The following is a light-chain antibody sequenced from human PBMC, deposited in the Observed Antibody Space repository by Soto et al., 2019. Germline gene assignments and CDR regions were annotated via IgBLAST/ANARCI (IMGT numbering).Light chain of an antibody. J-gene: IGLJ2*01. Sequence: QSVLAQPPSASGTPGQTVTISCSGSGSDIGSNTVSWYRQLPGTAPQLLIYSNNQLPSGVPARFFGSKSGTSASLAISGLLSEDEADYYCAAWDDGLNGPVFGGGTKLTVL. CDR3: AAWDDGLNGPV. CDR2: SNN. V-gene: IGLV1-44*01. CDR1: GSDIGSNT.